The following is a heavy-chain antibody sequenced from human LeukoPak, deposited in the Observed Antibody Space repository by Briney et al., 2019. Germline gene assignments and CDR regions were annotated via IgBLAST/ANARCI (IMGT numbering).Heavy chain of an antibody. CDR1: GGTFSSYA. Sequence: GASVKVSCKASGGTFSSYAISWVRQAPGQGLEWMGRIISILGIANYAQKFQGRVTITADKSTSTAYMELSSLRSDDTAVYYCAREDSSGNIYYFDYWGQGTLVTVSS. V-gene: IGHV1-69*04. D-gene: IGHD6-19*01. CDR2: IISILGIA. CDR3: AREDSSGNIYYFDY. J-gene: IGHJ4*02.